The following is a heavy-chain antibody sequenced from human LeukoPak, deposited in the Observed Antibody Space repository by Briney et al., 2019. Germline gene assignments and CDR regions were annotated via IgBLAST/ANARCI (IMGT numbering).Heavy chain of an antibody. CDR2: IYYSGST. V-gene: IGHV4-30-4*01. Sequence: SETLSLTCTVSGGSISSGDYYWSWIRQPPGKGLEWIGYIYYSGSTYYNPSLKSRVTISVDTSKNQFSLKLSSVTAADTAVYYCARAGLERRRNWFDPWGQGTLVTVSS. D-gene: IGHD1-1*01. CDR1: GGSISSGDYY. CDR3: ARAGLERRRNWFDP. J-gene: IGHJ5*02.